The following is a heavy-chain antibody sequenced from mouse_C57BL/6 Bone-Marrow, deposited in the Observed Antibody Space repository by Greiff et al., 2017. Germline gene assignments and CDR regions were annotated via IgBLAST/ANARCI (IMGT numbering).Heavy chain of an antibody. CDR1: GFTFSDAW. D-gene: IGHD2-2*01. CDR3: TRVVTTGYFDV. CDR2: IRNKANNHAT. Sequence: VQLKESGGGLVQPGGSMKLSCAASGFTFSDAWMDWVRQSPEKGLEWVAEIRNKANNHATYYAESVKGRFTISRDESKSSVYLQMNSLRAEDSGIYYCTRVVTTGYFDVWGTGTTVTVSS. J-gene: IGHJ1*03. V-gene: IGHV6-6*01.